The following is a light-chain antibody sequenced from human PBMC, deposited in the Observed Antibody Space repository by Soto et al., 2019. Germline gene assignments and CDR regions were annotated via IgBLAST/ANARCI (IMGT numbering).Light chain of an antibody. Sequence: DIQLTQSPSFLSSSVGDRVTITCRASQGIRDFLAWYQQKPGKPPRRLIYSASTLQAGVPTRFSGFASGTEFTLTISNLQPADSATYYCQQFNVYPLTFGGGTKVEIK. CDR1: QGIRDF. J-gene: IGKJ4*01. CDR2: SAS. V-gene: IGKV1-9*01. CDR3: QQFNVYPLT.